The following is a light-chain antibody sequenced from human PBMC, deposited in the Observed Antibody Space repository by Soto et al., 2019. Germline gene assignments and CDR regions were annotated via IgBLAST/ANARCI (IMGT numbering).Light chain of an antibody. CDR3: QTYEV. V-gene: IGLV4-69*01. CDR2: LNSDGSH. CDR1: SGHSSYA. J-gene: IGLJ2*01. Sequence: QLVLTQSPSASASLGASVKLTCTLSSGHSSYAIAWHQQQPEKGPRYLMKLNSDGSHSKGDVIPDRFSGSCSGAERYLTISSLQSEDEADYYCQTYEVFGGGTKLTIL.